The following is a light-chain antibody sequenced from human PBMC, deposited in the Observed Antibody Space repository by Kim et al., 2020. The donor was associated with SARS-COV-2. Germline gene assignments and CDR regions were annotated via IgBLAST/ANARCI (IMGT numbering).Light chain of an antibody. J-gene: IGLJ1*01. CDR3: SSFTSSDTYV. CDR1: SSDVGSYKY. V-gene: IGLV2-14*03. CDR2: DVK. Sequence: QSITVAGTGTSSDVGSYKYVAWDQQHPDKAPKVMIYDVKNRPSGVSNRFCGAKSGNTASLTISGLQAEDEADYYCSSFTSSDTYVFGTGTKVTVL.